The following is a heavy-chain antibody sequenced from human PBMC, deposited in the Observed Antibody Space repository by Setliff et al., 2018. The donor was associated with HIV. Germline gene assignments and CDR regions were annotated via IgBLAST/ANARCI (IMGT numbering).Heavy chain of an antibody. D-gene: IGHD1-26*01. V-gene: IGHV3-23*01. CDR2: ISAGSYTT. CDR1: GYTFSNYA. Sequence: GGSLRLSCAASGYTFSNYAMTWVRQAPGKGLEWVSGISAGSYTTYYAHSVKGRFTISRDNSKNTLYLQMNNLRAEDTAVYFCARLAHPRYSGNYYGTSAGTFDYWGQGTLVTVSS. CDR3: ARLAHPRYSGNYYGTSAGTFDY. J-gene: IGHJ4*02.